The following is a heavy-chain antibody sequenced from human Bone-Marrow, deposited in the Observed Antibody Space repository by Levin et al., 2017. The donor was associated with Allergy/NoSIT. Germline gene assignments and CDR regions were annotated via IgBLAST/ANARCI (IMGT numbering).Heavy chain of an antibody. J-gene: IGHJ4*02. V-gene: IGHV3-23*01. CDR3: ARGNFDWVLWEGGYFEY. D-gene: IGHD3-9*01. Sequence: PGGSLRLSCAASGFSFGSFAMSWVRQSPKKGLEWVSAINTSGDKTYYRDSVKGRFAISRDNSKNTLFLQLNSLRAEDTATYYCARGNFDWVLWEGGYFEYWGQGTLVTVSS. CDR1: GFSFGSFA. CDR2: INTSGDKT.